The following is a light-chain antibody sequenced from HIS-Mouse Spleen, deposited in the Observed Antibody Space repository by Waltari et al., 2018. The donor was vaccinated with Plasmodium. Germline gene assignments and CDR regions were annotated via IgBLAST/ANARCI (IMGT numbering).Light chain of an antibody. V-gene: IGLV3-10*01. Sequence: SYELTQPPSVSVSPGQTARITCSGDALPKKYAYWYQQKSGQAPVLVIYEDSKRPSGIPERFSGSSSGTMATLIISGAQVEDEADYYGYSTDSSGNHRVFGGGTKLTVL. CDR3: YSTDSSGNHRV. J-gene: IGLJ3*02. CDR2: EDS. CDR1: ALPKKY.